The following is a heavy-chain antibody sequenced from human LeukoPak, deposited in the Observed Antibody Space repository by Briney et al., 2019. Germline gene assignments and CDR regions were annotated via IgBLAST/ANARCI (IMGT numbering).Heavy chain of an antibody. CDR2: LYSTGTT. V-gene: IGHV3-66*02. D-gene: IGHD2-2*01. J-gene: IGHJ4*02. CDR3: ARRGDCSSTSCLFFDY. CDR1: GFTFSNYA. Sequence: QPGGSLRLSCAASGFTFSNYAMSWFRQAPGKGLEWVSILYSTGTTYYADSVKGRFTISRDNSKNTLYLQMNSLRAEDTAVYYCARRGDCSSTSCLFFDYWGQGTLVTVSS.